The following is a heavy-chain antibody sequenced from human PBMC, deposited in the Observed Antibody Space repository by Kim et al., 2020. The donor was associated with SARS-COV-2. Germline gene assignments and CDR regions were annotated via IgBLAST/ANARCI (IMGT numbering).Heavy chain of an antibody. Sequence: SVKVSCKASGGTFSSYAISWVRQAPGQGLEWMGRIIPILGIANYAQKFQGRVTITAVKSTSTAYMELSSLRSEDTAVYYCASGGSGSYYYYYGMDVWGQ. CDR3: ASGGSGSYYYYYGMDV. CDR2: IIPILGIA. J-gene: IGHJ6*02. D-gene: IGHD1-26*01. V-gene: IGHV1-69*04. CDR1: GGTFSSYA.